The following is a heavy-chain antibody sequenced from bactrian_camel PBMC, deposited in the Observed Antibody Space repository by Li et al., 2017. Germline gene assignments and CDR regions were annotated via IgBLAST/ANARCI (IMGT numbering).Heavy chain of an antibody. CDR1: GFTFSSYV. CDR3: VKRYDEYSPDPDDFDY. Sequence: DVQLVESGGGSVQAGGSLTLACAASGFTFSSYVMTWVRQAPGKGLEWVSNIHINDYITGGTGRTYYADSVKGRFTISRDNAKNTLYLQLNSLKTEDTAMYYCVKRYDEYSPDPDDFDYWGQGTQVTVS. D-gene: IGHD3*01. CDR2: INDYITGGTGRT. J-gene: IGHJ6*01. V-gene: IGHV3S40*01.